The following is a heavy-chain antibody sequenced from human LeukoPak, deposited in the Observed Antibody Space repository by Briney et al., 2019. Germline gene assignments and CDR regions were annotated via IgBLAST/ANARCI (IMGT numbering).Heavy chain of an antibody. CDR2: ISSSGSTI. V-gene: IGHV3-11*01. CDR1: GFTFSDYY. CDR3: ARDSRRAYSSSWDYYGMDV. D-gene: IGHD6-13*01. J-gene: IGHJ6*02. Sequence: GGSLRLSCAASGFTFSDYYMSWIRQAPGKGLEWVSYISSSGSTIYYADSVKGRFTISRDNAKNSLYLQMNSLRAEDTAVYYCARDSRRAYSSSWDYYGMDVWGQGTTVTVSS.